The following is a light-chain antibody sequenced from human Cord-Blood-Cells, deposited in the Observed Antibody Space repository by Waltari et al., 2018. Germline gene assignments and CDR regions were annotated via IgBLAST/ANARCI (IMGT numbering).Light chain of an antibody. CDR1: SGHGSYA. V-gene: IGLV4-69*01. Sequence: QLVLTQSPSASASLGASVKLTCPLSSGHGSYALARHQQQPEKGPRDLMKLNSDGSHSKGDGLPDRFSGSSSGAERYLTISSLQSEDEADYYCQTWGTGIRVFGGGTKLTVL. CDR2: LNSDGSH. J-gene: IGLJ3*02. CDR3: QTWGTGIRV.